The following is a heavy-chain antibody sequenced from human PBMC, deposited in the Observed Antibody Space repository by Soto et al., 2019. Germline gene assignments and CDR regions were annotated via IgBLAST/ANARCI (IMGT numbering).Heavy chain of an antibody. CDR1: GFTFSDYY. Sequence: MRLSCAASGFTFSDYYMSWIRQAPGKGLEWVSYISSSSSYTNYADSVKGRFTISRDNAKNSLYLQMNSLRAEDTAVYYCARDKGDTAMVYYYYYGMDVWGQGTTVTVSS. V-gene: IGHV3-11*06. D-gene: IGHD5-18*01. CDR2: ISSSSSYT. J-gene: IGHJ6*02. CDR3: ARDKGDTAMVYYYYYGMDV.